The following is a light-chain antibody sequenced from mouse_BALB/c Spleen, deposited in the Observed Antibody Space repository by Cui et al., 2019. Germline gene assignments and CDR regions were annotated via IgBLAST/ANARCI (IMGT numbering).Light chain of an antibody. V-gene: IGKV4-80*01. Sequence: QIVLTQSPAFLSASLGDQITLPCSPRSSVSYMHWYQQKSGTSPKLLIYSTSNLASGVPSRFSGSGSGTFYSLTISSVEAEDAADYYCHQWSSYPWTFGGGTKLEIK. CDR1: SSVSY. J-gene: IGKJ1*01. CDR3: HQWSSYPWT. CDR2: STS.